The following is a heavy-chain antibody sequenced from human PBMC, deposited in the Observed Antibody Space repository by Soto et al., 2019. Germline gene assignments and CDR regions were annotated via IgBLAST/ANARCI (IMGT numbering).Heavy chain of an antibody. CDR1: GGSISSYY. CDR3: ARDSIYCSGGSCYRGFLTRAFEI. V-gene: IGHV4-59*01. Sequence: SETLSLTCTVSGGSISSYYWSWIRQPPGKGLEWIGYIYYSGSTNYNPSLKSRVTISVDTSKNQFSLKLSSVTAADTAVYYCARDSIYCSGGSCYRGFLTRAFEIWGQGTMVTVSS. J-gene: IGHJ3*02. CDR2: IYYSGST. D-gene: IGHD2-15*01.